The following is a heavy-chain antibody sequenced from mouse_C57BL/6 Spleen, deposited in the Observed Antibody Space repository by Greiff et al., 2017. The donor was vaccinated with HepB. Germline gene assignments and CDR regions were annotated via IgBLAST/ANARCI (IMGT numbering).Heavy chain of an antibody. D-gene: IGHD2-4*01. CDR2: ISDGGSYT. CDR3: ARDRDYDYDDAPYYYAMDY. J-gene: IGHJ4*01. V-gene: IGHV5-4*01. Sequence: EVQRVESGGGLVKPGGSLKLSCAASGFTFSSYAMSWVRQTPEKRLEWVATISDGGSYTYYPDNVKGRFTISRDNAKNNLYLQMSHLKSEDTAMYYCARDRDYDYDDAPYYYAMDYWGQGTSVTVSS. CDR1: GFTFSSYA.